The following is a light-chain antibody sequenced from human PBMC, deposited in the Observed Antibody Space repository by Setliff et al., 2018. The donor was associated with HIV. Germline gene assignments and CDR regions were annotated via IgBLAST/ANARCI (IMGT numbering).Light chain of an antibody. CDR2: DVS. J-gene: IGLJ1*01. CDR1: SGDIGRYNY. Sequence: QSALTQPASVSGSPGQSITISCTGTSGDIGRYNYVSWYQQYPGKGPTLVIFDVSERPPGVSNRFSGSKSGNTASLIISGLQPDDEADYYCCSYARGSTYVFGSGTKVTVL. V-gene: IGLV2-14*03. CDR3: CSYARGSTYV.